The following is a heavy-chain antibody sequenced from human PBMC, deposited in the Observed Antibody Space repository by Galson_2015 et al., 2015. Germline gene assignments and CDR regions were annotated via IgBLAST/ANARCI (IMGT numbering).Heavy chain of an antibody. CDR1: GFTFSSNT. D-gene: IGHD3-16*01. V-gene: IGHV3-48*01. Sequence: SLRLSCAASGFTFSSNTMIWLRQAPGKGLEWVSQIDRSSSTIYYADSVKGRFTIFRDNAKNSLYLQMSSLRVEDTAVYYCARDGGGGFDYWGQGTLVTVSS. J-gene: IGHJ4*02. CDR3: ARDGGGGFDY. CDR2: IDRSSSTI.